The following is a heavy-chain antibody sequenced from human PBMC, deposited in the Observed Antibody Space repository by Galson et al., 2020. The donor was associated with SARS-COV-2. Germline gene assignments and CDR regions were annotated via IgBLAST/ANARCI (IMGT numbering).Heavy chain of an antibody. CDR1: GGSISSSSYY. D-gene: IGHD3-9*01. CDR3: ARNFYYDILTGYYKVYAFDI. V-gene: IGHV4-39*01. CDR2: IYYSGST. Sequence: SETLSLTCTVSGGSISSSSYYWGWIRQPPGKGLEWIGSIYYSGSTYYNPSLKSRVTISVDTSKNQFSLKLSSVTAADTAVYYCARNFYYDILTGYYKVYAFDIWGQGTMVTVSS. J-gene: IGHJ3*02.